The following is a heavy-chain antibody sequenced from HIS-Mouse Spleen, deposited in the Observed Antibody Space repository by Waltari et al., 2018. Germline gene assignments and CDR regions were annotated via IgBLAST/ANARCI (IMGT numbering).Heavy chain of an antibody. CDR1: GYTFTGYY. CDR2: INPKRGGT. D-gene: IGHD7-27*01. Sequence: QVQLVQSGAEVKKPGASVKVSCKASGYTFTGYYMHWVRQAPGQGLEWMGWINPKRGGTNDAQTFQGRVTMTRDTSISTAYMELSRLRSDDTAVYYCARGSWGSDWGQGTLVTVSS. V-gene: IGHV1-2*02. J-gene: IGHJ4*02. CDR3: ARGSWGSD.